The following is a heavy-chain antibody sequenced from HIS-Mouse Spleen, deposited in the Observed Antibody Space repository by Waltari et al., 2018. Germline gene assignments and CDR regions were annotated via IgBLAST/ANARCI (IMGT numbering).Heavy chain of an antibody. CDR1: GFTVSSNY. J-gene: IGHJ2*01. V-gene: IGHV3-53*02. D-gene: IGHD6-13*01. CDR3: ARDHGDSSSWYWYFDL. CDR2: IYSGGST. Sequence: EVQLVETGGGLIQPGGSLRLSCAASGFTVSSNYMSWVLQAPGKGLEWVSVIYSGGSTYYADSVKGRFTISRDNSKNTLYLQMNSLRAEDTAVYYCARDHGDSSSWYWYFDLWGRGTLVTVSS.